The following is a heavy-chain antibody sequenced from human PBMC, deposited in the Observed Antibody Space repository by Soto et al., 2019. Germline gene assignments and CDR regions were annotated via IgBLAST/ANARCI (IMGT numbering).Heavy chain of an antibody. Sequence: SETLSLTCTVSGGSISSSSYYWGWIRQPPGKGLEWIGSIYYSGSTYYNPSLKSRVTISVDTSKNQFSLKLSSVTAADTAVYYCARDWEYYYDSSGYYYYGMDVWGQGTTVTVSS. CDR1: GGSISSSSYY. V-gene: IGHV4-39*02. CDR2: IYYSGST. D-gene: IGHD3-22*01. CDR3: ARDWEYYYDSSGYYYYGMDV. J-gene: IGHJ6*02.